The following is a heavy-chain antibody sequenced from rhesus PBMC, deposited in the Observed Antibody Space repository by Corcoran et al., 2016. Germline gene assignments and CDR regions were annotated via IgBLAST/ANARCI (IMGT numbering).Heavy chain of an antibody. D-gene: IGHD5-30*01. Sequence: QVQLQESGPGLVKPSETLSLTCAVSGVSVHISYWSWVRQSPGKGLEWIGEIVGASVYSSDNPSLISRVTISKEASKNQFSLKLSSVTAADTAVDYCMKNTGQSGHAYDYWGQGVLVTVSS. J-gene: IGHJ4*01. V-gene: IGHV4-80*01. CDR1: GVSVHISY. CDR2: IVGASVYS. CDR3: MKNTGQSGHAYDY.